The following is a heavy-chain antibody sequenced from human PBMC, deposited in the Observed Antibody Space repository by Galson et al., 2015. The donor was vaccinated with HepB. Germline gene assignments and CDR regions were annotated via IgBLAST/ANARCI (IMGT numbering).Heavy chain of an antibody. V-gene: IGHV3-43*01. CDR3: AKGGYSYGSLFDY. D-gene: IGHD5-18*01. CDR2: ISWDGGST. CDR1: GFTFDDYT. J-gene: IGHJ4*02. Sequence: SLRLSCAASGFTFDDYTMHWVRQAPGKGLEWVSLISWDGGSTYYADSVKGRFTISRDNSKNSLYLQMNSLRTEDTALYYCAKGGYSYGSLFDYWGQGTLVTVSS.